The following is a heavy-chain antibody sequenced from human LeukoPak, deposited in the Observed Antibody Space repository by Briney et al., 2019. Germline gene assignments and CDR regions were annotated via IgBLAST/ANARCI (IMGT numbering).Heavy chain of an antibody. CDR3: TRPNHTYYYGMDV. V-gene: IGHV3-73*01. D-gene: IGHD2-8*01. Sequence: GGSLRLSCAASGSTFSGSAMHWVRQASGKGLEWVGRIRSKANSYATAYAASVKGRFTISRDDSKNTAYLQMNSLKTEDTAVYYCTRPNHTYYYGMDVWGQGTTVTVSS. CDR1: GSTFSGSA. CDR2: IRSKANSYAT. J-gene: IGHJ6*02.